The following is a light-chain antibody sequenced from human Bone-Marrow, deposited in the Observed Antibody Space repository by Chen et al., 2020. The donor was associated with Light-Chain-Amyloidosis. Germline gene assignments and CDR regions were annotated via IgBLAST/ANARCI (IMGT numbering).Light chain of an antibody. V-gene: IGLV3-25*03. CDR1: DLPTKY. J-gene: IGLJ2*01. CDR2: RDT. CDR3: QSADSSGTYEVI. Sequence: YELTQPPSVPVSPGQTARITCSGDDLPTKYAYWYQQKPGQAPVLVIHRDTERPSGISERFSGSSSGTTATLTISGVQAEDEADYHCQSADSSGTYEVIFGGGTKLTVL.